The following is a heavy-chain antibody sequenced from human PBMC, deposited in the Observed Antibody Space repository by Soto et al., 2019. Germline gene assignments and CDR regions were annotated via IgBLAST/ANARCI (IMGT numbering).Heavy chain of an antibody. CDR1: GFTFSGSA. J-gene: IGHJ4*02. V-gene: IGHV3-73*01. D-gene: IGHD2-21*02. CDR3: TRCGGDCYSADY. Sequence: PGGSLRLSCAASGFTFSGSAMHWVRQASGKGLEWVGRIRSKANSYATAYAASVKGRFTISRDDSKNTAYLQMNSLKTEDTAVYYCTRCGGDCYSADYWGQGTLVTVSS. CDR2: IRSKANSYAT.